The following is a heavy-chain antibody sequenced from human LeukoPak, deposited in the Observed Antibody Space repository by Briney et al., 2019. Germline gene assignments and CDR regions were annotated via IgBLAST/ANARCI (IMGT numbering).Heavy chain of an antibody. CDR3: ARAVYRSGGYYFDY. Sequence: GGSLRLSCAASGFTFSSYSMQWVRQAPGKGLEWVAVISYDGSDKNYADFVKGRFTVSTDNSMDTLYLQLSSLRAEAPAVYYCARAVYRSGGYYFDYWGPGILGTVSS. D-gene: IGHD6-19*01. CDR2: ISYDGSDK. J-gene: IGHJ4*02. V-gene: IGHV3-30*04. CDR1: GFTFSSYS.